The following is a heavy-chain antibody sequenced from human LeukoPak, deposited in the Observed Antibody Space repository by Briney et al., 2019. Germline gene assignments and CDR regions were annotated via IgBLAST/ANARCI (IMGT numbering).Heavy chain of an antibody. D-gene: IGHD3-22*01. V-gene: IGHV3-21*06. CDR2: ISTSGSYI. CDR1: GCSLSSYW. CDR3: ARPFYYDSNGGEGMDV. Sequence: GGSLTLSCAASGCSLSSYWMHWVRQAPGKGLDLVSSISTSGSYIYYADSVKGRFTISRGNAKNSLYLQMNSLSAEETAVYYCARPFYYDSNGGEGMDVWGQGTTVTVSS. J-gene: IGHJ6*02.